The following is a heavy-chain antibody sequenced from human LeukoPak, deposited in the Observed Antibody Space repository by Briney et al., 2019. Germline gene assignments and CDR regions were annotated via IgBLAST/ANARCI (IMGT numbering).Heavy chain of an antibody. CDR3: ARDHSGGATYYFDY. D-gene: IGHD1-26*01. Sequence: GGSLRLSCAASGFTVRSNYVSWVRQAPGKGLEWVSVIYSGGSTYYADSVKGRFTVSRDNSKNTLYLQMNSLRAEDTAVYYCARDHSGGATYYFDYWGQGTLVTVSS. CDR2: IYSGGST. CDR1: GFTVRSNY. J-gene: IGHJ4*02. V-gene: IGHV3-66*02.